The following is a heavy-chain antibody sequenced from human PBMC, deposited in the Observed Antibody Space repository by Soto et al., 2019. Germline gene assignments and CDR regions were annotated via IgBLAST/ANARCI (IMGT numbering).Heavy chain of an antibody. CDR1: GFTFSSYA. Sequence: QVQLVESGGGVVQPGRSLRLSCAASGFTFSSYAMHWVRQAPGKGLEWVAVISYDGCNKYYADSVKGRFTISRDNSKNTLYLQMNSLRAEDTAVYYCARDPMGRYYGSGSYYFDYWGQGTLVTVSS. J-gene: IGHJ4*02. CDR2: ISYDGCNK. V-gene: IGHV3-30-3*01. D-gene: IGHD3-10*01. CDR3: ARDPMGRYYGSGSYYFDY.